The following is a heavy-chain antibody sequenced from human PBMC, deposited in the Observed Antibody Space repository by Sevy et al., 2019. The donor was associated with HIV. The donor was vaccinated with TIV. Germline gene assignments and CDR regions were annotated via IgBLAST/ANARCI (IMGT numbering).Heavy chain of an antibody. Sequence: GGSLRLSCAASGFNFNNYWMTWVRQAPGKGLEWVANIKRDGSEKYYLASVKGRFTISRDNAKKALYLQMNNLSADDTALYYSARDCNDGTCIWGLDVWGQGTTVTGSS. CDR2: IKRDGSEK. D-gene: IGHD2-8*01. CDR3: ARDCNDGTCIWGLDV. J-gene: IGHJ6*02. CDR1: GFNFNNYW. V-gene: IGHV3-7*03.